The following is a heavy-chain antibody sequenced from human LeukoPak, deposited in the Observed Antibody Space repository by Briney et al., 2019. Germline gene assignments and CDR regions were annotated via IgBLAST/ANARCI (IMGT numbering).Heavy chain of an antibody. CDR1: GGTFTSYT. CDR3: ARDDADSAYAAGDF. CDR2: IIPLLGVA. Sequence: ASVKVSCKASGGTFTSYTFSWVRQAPGHGLEWMGRIIPLLGVANYAQKFQGRVTIIAEKSTSTVYMQLTGLRSEDTAIYYCARDDADSAYAAGDFWGQGTLVTVSS. V-gene: IGHV1-69*04. D-gene: IGHD5-12*01. J-gene: IGHJ4*02.